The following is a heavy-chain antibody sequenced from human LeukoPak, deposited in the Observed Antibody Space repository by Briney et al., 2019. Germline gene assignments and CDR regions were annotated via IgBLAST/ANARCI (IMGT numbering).Heavy chain of an antibody. CDR3: ARGGIHYYYMDV. Sequence: GASVKVSCKASGYTFTSYGISWVRQAPGQGLEWMGWINPNSGGTNYAQKFQGRVTMTRDTSISTAYMELSRLRSDDTAVYYCARGGIHYYYMDVWGKGTTVTVSS. D-gene: IGHD3-16*01. V-gene: IGHV1-2*02. J-gene: IGHJ6*03. CDR2: INPNSGGT. CDR1: GYTFTSYG.